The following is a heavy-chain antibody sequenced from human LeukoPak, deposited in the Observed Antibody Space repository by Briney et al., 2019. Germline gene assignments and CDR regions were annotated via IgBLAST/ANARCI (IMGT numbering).Heavy chain of an antibody. CDR1: GYTFTSYD. J-gene: IGHJ6*03. D-gene: IGHD3-10*01. CDR3: ARVSMVRGVIIPIYYYYMDV. Sequence: GASVKVSCKASGYTFTSYDINWVRQATGQGLEWMGWMNPNSGNTGYAQKFQGRVTMTRNTSISTAYMELSSLRSEDTAVYYCARVSMVRGVIIPIYYYYMDVWGKGTTVTVSS. CDR2: MNPNSGNT. V-gene: IGHV1-8*01.